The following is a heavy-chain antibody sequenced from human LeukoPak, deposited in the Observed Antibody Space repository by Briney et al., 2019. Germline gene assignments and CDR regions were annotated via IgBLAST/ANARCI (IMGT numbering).Heavy chain of an antibody. CDR3: ARTGRGVSFDP. D-gene: IGHD1-1*01. J-gene: IGHJ5*02. CDR2: INHSGST. Sequence: PSETLSLTCAVYGGSFSGYYWSWIRQPPGKGLEWIGEINHSGSTNYNPFLKSRVTISVDTSKNQFSLKLSSVTAADTAVHYCARTGRGVSFDPWGQGTLVTVSS. CDR1: GGSFSGYY. V-gene: IGHV4-34*01.